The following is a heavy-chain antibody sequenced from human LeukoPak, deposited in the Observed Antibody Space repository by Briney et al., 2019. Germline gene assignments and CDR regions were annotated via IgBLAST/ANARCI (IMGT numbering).Heavy chain of an antibody. CDR1: GFIFSSYG. CDR3: AKRGYCRGGTCFSHDAFDI. CDR2: ISYDGGNI. J-gene: IGHJ3*02. V-gene: IGHV3-30*18. Sequence: PGGSLRLSCAASGFIFSSYGMHRVRQAPGKGLEWVAVISYDGGNISYTDSVKGRFTISRDDSKNTLYLQMNSLRAEDTAVYYCAKRGYCRGGTCFSHDAFDIWGQGTMVTVSS. D-gene: IGHD2-15*01.